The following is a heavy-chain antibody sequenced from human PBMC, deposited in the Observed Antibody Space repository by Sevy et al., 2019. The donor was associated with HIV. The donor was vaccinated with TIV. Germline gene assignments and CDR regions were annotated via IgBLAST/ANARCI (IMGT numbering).Heavy chain of an antibody. D-gene: IGHD2-15*01. CDR2: ISAQNGDT. V-gene: IGHV1-18*01. Sequence: ASVKVSCKASGYTFTSYRVSWVRQAPGQGLEWMGWISAQNGDTHYALKFQGRVTMTTDTPTSTAYMDLRSLRSDDTAVYYCARAYCSGGSCYSLAYWGQGTLVTVSS. J-gene: IGHJ4*02. CDR3: ARAYCSGGSCYSLAY. CDR1: GYTFTSYR.